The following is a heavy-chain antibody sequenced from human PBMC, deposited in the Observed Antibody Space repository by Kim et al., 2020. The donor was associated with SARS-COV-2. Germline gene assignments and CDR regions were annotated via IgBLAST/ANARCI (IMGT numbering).Heavy chain of an antibody. D-gene: IGHD2-2*02. V-gene: IGHV3-33*01. CDR2: IWYDGSNK. J-gene: IGHJ6*02. CDR1: GFTFSSYG. CDR3: ARDPVVPAAIRYYYGMDV. Sequence: GGSLRPSCAASGFTFSSYGMHWVRQAPGKGLEWVAVIWYDGSNKYYADSVKGRFTISRDNSKNTLYLQMNSLRAEDTAVYYCARDPVVPAAIRYYYGMDVWGQGTTVTVSS.